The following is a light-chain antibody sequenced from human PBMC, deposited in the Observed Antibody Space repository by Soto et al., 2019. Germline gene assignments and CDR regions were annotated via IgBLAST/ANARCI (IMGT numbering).Light chain of an antibody. CDR2: AAS. CDR3: LQDYNYPYT. Sequence: AIQMTQSPSSLSASVGDRVTITCLASQGIRNDLGWYQQKPGKAPKLLIYAASSLQSGVPSWLSGSGFGTDFALTISSRELEGFAAYYWLQDYNYPYTFGQGTKLEIK. J-gene: IGKJ2*01. V-gene: IGKV1-6*01. CDR1: QGIRND.